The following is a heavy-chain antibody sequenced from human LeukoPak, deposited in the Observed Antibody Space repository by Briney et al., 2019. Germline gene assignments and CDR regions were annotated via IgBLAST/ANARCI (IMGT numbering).Heavy chain of an antibody. J-gene: IGHJ4*02. Sequence: GGSLRLSCAASGFTFSSYAMSWVRQAPGKGLEWVAVMSDDGTNKYYADSVKGRFTISRDTSKNTLFLQMNSLRAEDTAVYYCARSKAMIGTLWGGFDYWGQGTLVTASS. CDR2: MSDDGTNK. CDR1: GFTFSSYA. V-gene: IGHV3-30*03. CDR3: ARSKAMIGTLWGGFDY. D-gene: IGHD2-21*01.